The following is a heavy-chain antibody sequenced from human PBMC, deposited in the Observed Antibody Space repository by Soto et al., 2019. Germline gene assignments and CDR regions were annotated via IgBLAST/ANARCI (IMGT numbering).Heavy chain of an antibody. CDR3: AKDKGYYYDSSGYYWINWFDP. V-gene: IGHV3-23*01. Sequence: GGSLRLSCAASGFTFSSYAMSWVRQAPGKGLEWVSAISGSGGSTYYADSVKGRFTISRDNSKNTLYLQMNSLRAEDTAVYYCAKDKGYYYDSSGYYWINWFDPWGQGTLVTVSS. D-gene: IGHD3-22*01. J-gene: IGHJ5*02. CDR2: ISGSGGST. CDR1: GFTFSSYA.